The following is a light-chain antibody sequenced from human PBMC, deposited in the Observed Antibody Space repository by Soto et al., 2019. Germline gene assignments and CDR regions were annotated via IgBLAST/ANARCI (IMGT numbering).Light chain of an antibody. CDR1: SSNIGAGYD. J-gene: IGLJ2*01. V-gene: IGLV1-40*01. Sequence: QAVVTQPPSVSGAPGQRVTISCTGSSSNIGAGYDVHWYQQLPGTAPKLLIYDNNHRPSGVPDRFSGSKSGTSASLAITGLQAEDEADYYCSSFEASNNLLFGGGTKLTVL. CDR3: SSFEASNNLL. CDR2: DNN.